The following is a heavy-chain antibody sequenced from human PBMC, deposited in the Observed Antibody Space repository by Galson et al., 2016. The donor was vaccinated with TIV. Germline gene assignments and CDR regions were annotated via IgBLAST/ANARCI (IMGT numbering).Heavy chain of an antibody. D-gene: IGHD3-10*01. CDR3: ARVYNSYFIDY. J-gene: IGHJ4*02. Sequence: LRLSCAASGFTFSSYALTWVRQAPGKGLEWVAAITGGGGSSYYADSVKGRFTISRDNSKSTLYLQMSSLRPGDSAVYLCARVYNSYFIDYWGQGTLVTVSS. CDR2: ITGGGGSS. V-gene: IGHV3-23*01. CDR1: GFTFSSYA.